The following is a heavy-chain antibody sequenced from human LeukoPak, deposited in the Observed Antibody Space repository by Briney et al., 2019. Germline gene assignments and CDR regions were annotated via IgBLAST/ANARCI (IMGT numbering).Heavy chain of an antibody. CDR3: ARGVGITGTGAFDI. D-gene: IGHD1-7*01. J-gene: IGHJ3*02. CDR1: GGTLSNTV. V-gene: IGHV1-69*04. CDR2: IIPVLVST. Sequence: ASVKVSCKGSGGTLSNTVITWVRKAPGQGLEWMGRIIPVLVSTNYAPQFHARVTITADKSTNTAYMDLSSLTSEDTAVYYCARGVGITGTGAFDIWGQGTMVTVSS.